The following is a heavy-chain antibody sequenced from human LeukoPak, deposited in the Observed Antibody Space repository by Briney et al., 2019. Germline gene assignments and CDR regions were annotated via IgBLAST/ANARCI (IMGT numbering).Heavy chain of an antibody. J-gene: IGHJ5*02. D-gene: IGHD4-17*01. V-gene: IGHV4-59*01. CDR1: GFTFSSYA. Sequence: GSLRLSCAASGFTFSSYAMSWVRQPPGKGLEWIGYIYYSGSTNYNPSLKSRVTISVDTSKNQFSLKLSSVTAADTAVYYCARRGNDYGDYVSWFDPWGQGTLVTVSS. CDR3: ARRGNDYGDYVSWFDP. CDR2: IYYSGST.